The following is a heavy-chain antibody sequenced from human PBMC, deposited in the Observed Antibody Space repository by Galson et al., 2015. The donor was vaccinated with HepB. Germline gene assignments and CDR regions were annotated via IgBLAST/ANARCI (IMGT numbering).Heavy chain of an antibody. CDR2: IIPILGIA. V-gene: IGHV1-69*04. Sequence: SVKVSCKASGGTFSSYAISWVRQAPGQGLEWMGRIIPILGIANYAQKFQGRVTITADKSTSTAYMELSSLRSEDTAVYYCARDGCSGGSCYLASWFDPWGQGTLVTVSS. J-gene: IGHJ5*02. D-gene: IGHD2-15*01. CDR3: ARDGCSGGSCYLASWFDP. CDR1: GGTFSSYA.